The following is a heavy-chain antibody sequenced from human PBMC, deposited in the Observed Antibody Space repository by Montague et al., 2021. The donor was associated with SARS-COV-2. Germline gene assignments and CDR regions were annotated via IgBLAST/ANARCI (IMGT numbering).Heavy chain of an antibody. CDR1: GGSISSYY. Sequence: SETLSLTCTVSGGSISSYYWSWIRQPPGKGLEWIGYIYYSGSTNYNPSLKSRVTISVDTSKNRFSLQLSSVTAADTAVYYCARGDVVVVAANDYYYGMDVWGQGTPVTVSS. CDR2: IYYSGST. CDR3: ARGDVVVVAANDYYYGMDV. J-gene: IGHJ6*02. D-gene: IGHD2-15*01. V-gene: IGHV4-59*01.